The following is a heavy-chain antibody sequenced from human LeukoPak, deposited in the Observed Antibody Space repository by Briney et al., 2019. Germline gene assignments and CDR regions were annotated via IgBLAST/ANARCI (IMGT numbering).Heavy chain of an antibody. CDR1: GFSFNFFW. CDR2: ISGSGGST. D-gene: IGHD3-22*01. CDR3: AKDKNRRDSSGYYYGILDY. V-gene: IGHV3-23*01. Sequence: PGGSLRLSCAASGFSFNFFWMSWVRQAPGKGLEWVSAISGSGGSTYYADSVKGRFTISRDNSKNTLYLQMNSLRAEDTAVYYCAKDKNRRDSSGYYYGILDYWGQGTLVTVSS. J-gene: IGHJ4*02.